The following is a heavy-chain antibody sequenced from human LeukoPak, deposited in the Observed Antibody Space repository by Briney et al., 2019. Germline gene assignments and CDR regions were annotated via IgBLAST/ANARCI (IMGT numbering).Heavy chain of an antibody. D-gene: IGHD3-22*01. Sequence: GGSLRLSCAASGFTFDDYALFWARQAPGKGLEWVSGINWNSGSVDFADSVKGRFTTSRDNAKNSLYLQMNSLRAEDTALYYCAKGTGGYYGPFDSWGQGTLVTVSS. CDR2: INWNSGSV. J-gene: IGHJ4*02. V-gene: IGHV3-9*01. CDR3: AKGTGGYYGPFDS. CDR1: GFTFDDYA.